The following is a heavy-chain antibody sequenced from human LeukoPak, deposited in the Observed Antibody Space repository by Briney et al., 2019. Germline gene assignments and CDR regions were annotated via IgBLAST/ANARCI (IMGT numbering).Heavy chain of an antibody. CDR1: GFTFSSYG. V-gene: IGHV3-33*01. D-gene: IGHD6-19*01. CDR3: ARGRPGGGWPYFDY. Sequence: PGGSLRLSCAASGFTFSSYGMHWVRQAPGKGLEWVAVIWYDGSNKYYADSVKGRFTISRDNSKNTLYLQMNSLRAEDTAVYYCARGRPGGGWPYFDYWGQGTLVTVSS. J-gene: IGHJ4*02. CDR2: IWYDGSNK.